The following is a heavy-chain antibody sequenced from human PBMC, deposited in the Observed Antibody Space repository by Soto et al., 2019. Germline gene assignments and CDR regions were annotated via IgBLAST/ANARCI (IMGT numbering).Heavy chain of an antibody. Sequence: SVKVSCKASGGTFSSYTISWVRQAPGQGLEWMGRIIPILGIANYAQKFQGRVTITADKSTSTAYMELSSLRSEDTAVYYCARDLATGYSSSARLRFDPWGQGTLVTVSS. CDR3: ARDLATGYSSSARLRFDP. CDR2: IIPILGIA. J-gene: IGHJ5*02. CDR1: GGTFSSYT. D-gene: IGHD6-13*01. V-gene: IGHV1-69*04.